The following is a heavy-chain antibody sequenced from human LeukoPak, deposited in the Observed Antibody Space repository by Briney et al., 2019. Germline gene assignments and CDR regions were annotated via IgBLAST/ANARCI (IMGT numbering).Heavy chain of an antibody. CDR1: GFTFSSYA. J-gene: IGHJ4*02. CDR2: ISGSGGST. V-gene: IGHV3-23*01. D-gene: IGHD3-10*01. CDR3: AKFSLSEYYGSGSPEF. Sequence: GRSLRLSCAASGFTFSSYAMSWVRQAPGKGLEWVSAISGSGGSTYYADSVKGRFTISRDNSKNTLYLQMNSLRAEDTAVYYCAKFSLSEYYGSGSPEFWGQGTLVTVSS.